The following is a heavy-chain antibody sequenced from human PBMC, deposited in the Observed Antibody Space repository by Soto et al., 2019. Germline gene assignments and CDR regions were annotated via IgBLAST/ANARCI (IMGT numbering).Heavy chain of an antibody. Sequence: ASVKVSCKASGYTFTSYYMHWVRQAPGQGLEWMGIINPSGGSTSYAQKFQGRVTMTRDTSTSTVYMELSSLRSEDTAVYYCARDDYYDSSGYRLFGYWGQGTLVTVSS. CDR3: ARDDYYDSSGYRLFGY. CDR2: INPSGGST. CDR1: GYTFTSYY. J-gene: IGHJ4*02. V-gene: IGHV1-46*01. D-gene: IGHD3-22*01.